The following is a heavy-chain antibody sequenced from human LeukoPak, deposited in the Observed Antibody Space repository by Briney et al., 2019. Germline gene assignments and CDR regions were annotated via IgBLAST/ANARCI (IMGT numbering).Heavy chain of an antibody. V-gene: IGHV4-61*02. CDR3: ARYGGTYYYDSSGYYSRYYFDY. J-gene: IGHJ4*02. CDR1: GGSISSGSYY. Sequence: PSQTLSLTCTVSGGSISSGSYYWSWIRQPAGKGLEWIGRIYTSRSTNYNPSLKSRVTISVDTSKNQFSLKLSSVTAADTAVYYCARYGGTYYYDSSGYYSRYYFDYWGQGTLVTVSS. CDR2: IYTSRST. D-gene: IGHD3-22*01.